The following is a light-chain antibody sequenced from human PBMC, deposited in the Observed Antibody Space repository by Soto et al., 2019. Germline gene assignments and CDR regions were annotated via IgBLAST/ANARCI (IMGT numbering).Light chain of an antibody. CDR2: GAS. CDR1: QTVRNNY. Sequence: EIVLTQSPATLSLSPGERATLSCRASQTVRNNYLAWYQQKPGQAPRLLIYGASSRATGIPDRFSGSGSGTDFTLTINRLEPEDFAVYYCQQYGSSLITFGQGTRLEN. CDR3: QQYGSSLIT. V-gene: IGKV3-20*01. J-gene: IGKJ5*01.